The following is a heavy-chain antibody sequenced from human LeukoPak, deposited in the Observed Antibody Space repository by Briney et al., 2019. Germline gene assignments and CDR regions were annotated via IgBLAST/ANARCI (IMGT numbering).Heavy chain of an antibody. CDR1: GFIFSGYW. Sequence: PGGSLRLSCAGSGFIFSGYWMHWVRQAPGKGLVWVSRIKTDGSTTYYADSVKGRFTISRDNAKNSLILQMNSLRAEDTAVYYCAKLVTTVELNPPGYWGQGTLVTVSS. D-gene: IGHD4-17*01. CDR3: AKLVTTVELNPPGY. CDR2: IKTDGSTT. J-gene: IGHJ4*02. V-gene: IGHV3-74*01.